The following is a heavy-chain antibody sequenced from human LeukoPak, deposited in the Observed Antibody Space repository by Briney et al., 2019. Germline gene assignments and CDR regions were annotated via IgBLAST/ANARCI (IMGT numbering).Heavy chain of an antibody. V-gene: IGHV3-74*01. D-gene: IGHD2-2*03. CDR2: LSDDGSSA. CDR1: GXTFGNYW. Sequence: GGSLRLSCAASGXTFGNYWMHWVRHAPGKGLLWVSRLSDDGSSANYADSVQGRFTISRDNAKSTAYLQMHSLRAEDTAVYYCVSGYCSSTTCYRGAYWGQGTLVTVSS. CDR3: VSGYCSSTTCYRGAY. J-gene: IGHJ4*02.